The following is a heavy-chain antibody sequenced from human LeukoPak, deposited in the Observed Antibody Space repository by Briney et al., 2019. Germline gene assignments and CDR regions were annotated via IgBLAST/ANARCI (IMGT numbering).Heavy chain of an antibody. J-gene: IGHJ4*02. D-gene: IGHD2-15*01. Sequence: SDTLSLTCTVSGGSISRYYWRWIRQPPGKGLEWIGYIYYSGSTNYNPPLKSRVTISVDTSKNQFSLKLSSVTAADTAVYYCARVAAKTVDYWGQGTLVTVSS. CDR3: ARVAAKTVDY. CDR2: IYYSGST. V-gene: IGHV4-59*07. CDR1: GGSISRYY.